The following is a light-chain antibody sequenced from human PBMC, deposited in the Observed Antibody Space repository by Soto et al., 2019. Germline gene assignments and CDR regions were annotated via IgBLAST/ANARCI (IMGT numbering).Light chain of an antibody. J-gene: IGKJ2*01. CDR1: QSVLFSSNNKNY. CDR2: WAS. V-gene: IGKV4-1*01. CDR3: QQYYYTSSYT. Sequence: DIVMTQSPDSLAVSLGERATINCRSSQSVLFSSNNKNYLAWYQQKPGQPPKLLIYWASTRESGVPDRFIGSGSGTDFPLTISSLQAEDGAIDYCQQYYYTSSYTFGQGTKLAIK.